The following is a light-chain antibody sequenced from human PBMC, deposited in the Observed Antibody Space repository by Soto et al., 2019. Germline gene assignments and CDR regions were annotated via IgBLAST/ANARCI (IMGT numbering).Light chain of an antibody. CDR3: SSYTSRSTLDYV. Sequence: QSVLTQPASVSGSPGQSITISCTGTSSDVGGYNYVSWYQHHPGKAPKLMIYEVSNRPSGVSNRFSGSKSGNTASLTISGLLAEDEADYYCSSYTSRSTLDYVFGSGTKVTVL. J-gene: IGLJ1*01. CDR2: EVS. CDR1: SSDVGGYNY. V-gene: IGLV2-14*01.